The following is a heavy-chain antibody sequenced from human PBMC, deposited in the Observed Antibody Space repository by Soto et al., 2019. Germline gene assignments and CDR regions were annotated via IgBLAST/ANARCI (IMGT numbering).Heavy chain of an antibody. J-gene: IGHJ6*02. CDR3: GRKGYGDFGGMDV. CDR2: ISNSRSNI. CDR1: GFTFSSYS. Sequence: EVQLVESGGGLVKPGGSLRLSCAASGFTFSSYSMNWVRQAPGKGLEWVSSISNSRSNIYYADSVKGRFTISRDNAKNSLYLQMNSLRAEDTAVYYCGRKGYGDFGGMDVWGQGTTVTVSS. V-gene: IGHV3-21*01. D-gene: IGHD4-17*01.